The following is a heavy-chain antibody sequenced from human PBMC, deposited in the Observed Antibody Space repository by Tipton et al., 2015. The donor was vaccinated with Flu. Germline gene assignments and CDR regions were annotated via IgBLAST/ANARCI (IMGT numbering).Heavy chain of an antibody. V-gene: IGHV3-48*02. D-gene: IGHD5-24*01. CDR3: ARRGGEQMATMYYFDS. CDR2: ISSSTSSI. J-gene: IGHJ4*02. CDR1: GFTFSRYS. Sequence: SLRLSCAASGFTFSRYSMNWVRQAPGKGLEWVSYISSSTSSIYYADSVKGRFTISRDNAKNSLYLQMNSLRDEDTAVYYCARRGGEQMATMYYFDSWGQGTLVTVSS.